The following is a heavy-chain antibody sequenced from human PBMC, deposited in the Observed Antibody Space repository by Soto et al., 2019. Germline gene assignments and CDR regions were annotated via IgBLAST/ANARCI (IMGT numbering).Heavy chain of an antibody. J-gene: IGHJ6*02. CDR1: GYTFTSYY. Sequence: QVQLVQSGAEVKKPGASVKVSCKASGYTFTSYYMHWVRQAPGQGLEWMGIINPSGGRTSYAQKFQGRVTMTRDTSTSTVYMELSSLRSEDTAVYYCARDLGGRYCSGGSCYSSYYYYGMDVWGQGTTVTVSS. D-gene: IGHD2-15*01. V-gene: IGHV1-46*01. CDR3: ARDLGGRYCSGGSCYSSYYYYGMDV. CDR2: INPSGGRT.